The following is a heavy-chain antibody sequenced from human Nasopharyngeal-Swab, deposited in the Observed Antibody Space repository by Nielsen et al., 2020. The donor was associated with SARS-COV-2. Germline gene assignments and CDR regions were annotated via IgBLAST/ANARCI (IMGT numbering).Heavy chain of an antibody. CDR1: GFTFSNAW. V-gene: IGHV3-15*01. CDR3: TTSGSYVRY. CDR2: IKSKTGGGTT. J-gene: IGHJ4*02. Sequence: GESLKISCAASGFTFSNAWMSWVRQAPGKGLEWVGRIKSKTGGGTTDYAAPVKGRFTISRDDSKNTLYLQMNSLKTEDTAVYYCTTSGSYVRYWGQGTLVTVSS. D-gene: IGHD1-26*01.